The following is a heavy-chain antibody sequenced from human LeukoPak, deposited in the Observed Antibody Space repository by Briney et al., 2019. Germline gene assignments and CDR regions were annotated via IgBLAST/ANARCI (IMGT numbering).Heavy chain of an antibody. CDR2: ISYDGSNK. Sequence: GGSLRLSCAASGFTFSSYAMHWVRQAPGKGLEWVAVISYDGSNKYYPDSVKGRFTISRDNSKNTLYLQMNSLRAEDTAVYYCARDSLYYYDSSGYYPTGAFDIWGQGTMVTVSS. CDR3: ARDSLYYYDSSGYYPTGAFDI. CDR1: GFTFSSYA. D-gene: IGHD3-22*01. V-gene: IGHV3-30-3*01. J-gene: IGHJ3*02.